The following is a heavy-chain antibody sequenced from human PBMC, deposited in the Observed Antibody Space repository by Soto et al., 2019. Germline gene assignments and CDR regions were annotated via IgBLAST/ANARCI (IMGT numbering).Heavy chain of an antibody. CDR1: GGSISSSSHY. CDR3: GKIVLVPAPMDFFDY. J-gene: IGHJ4*02. V-gene: IGHV4-39*01. Sequence: SETLSLTCSVSGGSISSSSHYWGWIRQPPGKGLEWIASIYYSGSTYYNPSLKSGVTISLDTSKNQFSLKMRSVTTADAAVYYCGKIVLVPAPMDFFDYWSQETLVT. D-gene: IGHD2-2*01. CDR2: IYYSGST.